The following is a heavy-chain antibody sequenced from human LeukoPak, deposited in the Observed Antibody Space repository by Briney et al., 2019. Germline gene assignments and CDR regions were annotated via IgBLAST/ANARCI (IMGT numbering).Heavy chain of an antibody. CDR3: VRGDRYFFDF. J-gene: IGHJ4*02. V-gene: IGHV3-48*03. CDR1: GFTFSSYE. Sequence: PGGSLRLSCAASGFTFSSYEMNWVHQAPGRGLEWVSYIGNTGRTIYYTDSVKGRFTISRDNAKNSLYLQMNSLRAEDTAIYYCVRGDRYFFDFWGQGTLVTVSS. CDR2: IGNTGRTI.